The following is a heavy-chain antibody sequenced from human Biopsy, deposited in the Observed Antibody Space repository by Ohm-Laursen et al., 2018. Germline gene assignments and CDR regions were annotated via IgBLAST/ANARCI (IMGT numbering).Heavy chain of an antibody. Sequence: ASVKVSCKASGYNFNVYYMQWVRQAPGQGLEWMGWINPNNGGTNYAHKFQGRVTMTRDTSISTAYMHLSGLTSDDTAVYYCARLAYSEYRRDPLDVWGQGTMVTVSS. CDR1: GYNFNVYY. V-gene: IGHV1-2*02. CDR3: ARLAYSEYRRDPLDV. D-gene: IGHD5-18*01. J-gene: IGHJ3*01. CDR2: INPNNGGT.